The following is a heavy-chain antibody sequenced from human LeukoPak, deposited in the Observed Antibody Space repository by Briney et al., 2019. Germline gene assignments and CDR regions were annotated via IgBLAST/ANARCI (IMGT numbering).Heavy chain of an antibody. CDR1: GYTFTSYG. D-gene: IGHD6-19*01. CDR3: ARQQWLVDDAFDI. CDR2: INTNTGNP. J-gene: IGHJ3*02. Sequence: ASVNVSCKASGYTFTSYGISWVRQAPGQGLEWMGWINTNTGNPTYAQGFTGRFVFSLDTSVSTAYLQISSLKAEDTAVYYCARQQWLVDDAFDIWGQGTMVTVSS. V-gene: IGHV7-4-1*02.